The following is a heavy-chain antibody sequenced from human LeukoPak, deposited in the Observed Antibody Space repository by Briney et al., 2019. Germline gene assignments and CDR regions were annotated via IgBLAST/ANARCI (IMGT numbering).Heavy chain of an antibody. J-gene: IGHJ4*02. Sequence: ASVKVSCKASGYTFTGYYMHWVRQTPGQGLEWMGWINPNSGGTNYAQKFRGRVTMTRDTSISTAYMELSRLRSDDTAVYYCARDVAVAGTFFSYFDYWGQGTLVTVSS. V-gene: IGHV1-2*02. CDR3: ARDVAVAGTFFSYFDY. CDR1: GYTFTGYY. CDR2: INPNSGGT. D-gene: IGHD6-19*01.